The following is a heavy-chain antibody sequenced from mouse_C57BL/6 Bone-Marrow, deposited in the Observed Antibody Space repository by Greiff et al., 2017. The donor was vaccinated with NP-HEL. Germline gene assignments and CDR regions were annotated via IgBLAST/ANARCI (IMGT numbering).Heavy chain of an antibody. Sequence: VQLQQSGAELVRPGASVKLSCTASGFNIKDDYMHWVKQRPEQGLEWIGWIDPENGDTEYASKFQGKATITADTSSNTAYLQLSSLTSEDTAVYYCTTTIVMNYFDYWGQGTTLTVSS. CDR1: GFNIKDDY. J-gene: IGHJ2*01. D-gene: IGHD2-5*01. CDR2: IDPENGDT. CDR3: TTTIVMNYFDY. V-gene: IGHV14-4*01.